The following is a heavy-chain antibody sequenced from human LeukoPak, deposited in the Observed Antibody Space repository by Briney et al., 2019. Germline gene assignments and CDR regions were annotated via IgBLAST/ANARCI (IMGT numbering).Heavy chain of an antibody. J-gene: IGHJ4*02. Sequence: EWMGRINPNSGGTNYAQKFQGRVTMTRDTSISTAYMELSRLRSDDTAVYYCAREDSSGWYYWGQGTLVTVSS. V-gene: IGHV1-2*06. CDR3: AREDSSGWYY. CDR2: INPNSGGT. D-gene: IGHD6-19*01.